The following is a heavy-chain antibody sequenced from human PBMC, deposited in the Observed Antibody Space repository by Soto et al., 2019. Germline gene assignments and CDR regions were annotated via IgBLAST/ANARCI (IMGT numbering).Heavy chain of an antibody. Sequence: EVQLLESGGGLVQPGGSLRLSCAASGFTFSSYAMSWVRQAPGKGLEWVSAISGSGGSTYYADSEKGRFTISRDNSKNTLYLQMNSLRAEDTAVYYCAKDRDYGDYGASAFDIWGQGTMVTVSS. D-gene: IGHD4-17*01. J-gene: IGHJ3*02. CDR3: AKDRDYGDYGASAFDI. CDR1: GFTFSSYA. CDR2: ISGSGGST. V-gene: IGHV3-23*01.